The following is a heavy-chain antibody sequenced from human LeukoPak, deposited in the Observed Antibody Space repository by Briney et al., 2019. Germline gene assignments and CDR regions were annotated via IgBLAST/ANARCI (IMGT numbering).Heavy chain of an antibody. CDR2: IYTSGST. D-gene: IGHD5-24*01. J-gene: IGHJ4*02. CDR1: GGSISSYY. V-gene: IGHV4-4*07. CDR3: ARAPRDGYNYLFDY. Sequence: SETLSLTCTVSGGSISSYYWSWIRQPAGKGLEWIGRIYTSGSTNYNPSLKSRVTMSADTSKNQFSLKLSSVTAADTAVYYCARAPRDGYNYLFDYWGQGTLVTVSS.